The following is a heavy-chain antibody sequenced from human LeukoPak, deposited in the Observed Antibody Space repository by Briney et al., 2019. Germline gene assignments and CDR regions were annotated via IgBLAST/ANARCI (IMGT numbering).Heavy chain of an antibody. CDR2: IYPGDSDT. J-gene: IGHJ4*02. CDR1: GYSFTNSW. Sequence: GESLKISCKGAGYSFTNSWIGWVRQMPGKGLEWMGIIYPGDSDTRYSPSFQGQVTISADKSISTAYLQWSSLKASDTAMYYCARQHCSGGSCYSGVDYWGQGTLVTVSS. D-gene: IGHD2-15*01. V-gene: IGHV5-51*01. CDR3: ARQHCSGGSCYSGVDY.